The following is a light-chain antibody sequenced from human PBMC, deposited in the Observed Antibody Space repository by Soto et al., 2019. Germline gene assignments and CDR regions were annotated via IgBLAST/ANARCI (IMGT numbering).Light chain of an antibody. Sequence: DIQMTQSPSTLSTSVGDRVTITCRASQSISSWLAWYQQKPGKAPKLVIYDASSLESGVPSRFSGSGSGTEFTLTISSLQPDDFATYYCQQYTSYSLLTFGGGTKVDI. V-gene: IGKV1-5*01. CDR3: QQYTSYSLLT. CDR2: DAS. J-gene: IGKJ4*01. CDR1: QSISSW.